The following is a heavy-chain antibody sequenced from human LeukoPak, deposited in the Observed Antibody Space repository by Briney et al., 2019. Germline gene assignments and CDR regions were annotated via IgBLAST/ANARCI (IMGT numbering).Heavy chain of an antibody. CDR2: ISGSGTTI. CDR1: GFTFSDYY. J-gene: IGHJ4*02. D-gene: IGHD2-2*01. CDR3: ARDHCSSTGCYDY. Sequence: GGSLRLSCAASGFTFSDYYMTWIRQAPGEGLEWLSYISGSGTTIYYADSVKGRFTISRDNAKNSLYLQMNSLRAEDTAVYYCARDHCSSTGCYDYWGQGTLVTVSS. V-gene: IGHV3-11*01.